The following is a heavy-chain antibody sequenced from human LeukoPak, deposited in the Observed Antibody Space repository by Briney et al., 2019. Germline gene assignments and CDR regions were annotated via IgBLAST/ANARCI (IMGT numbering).Heavy chain of an antibody. CDR3: ARVGLESGDYGAGFFDY. Sequence: SETLSLTCTVSGGSISSGSYYWSWLRQPAGEGLGWIGRIYTSGSTNYNPSLKSRVTISVDTSKNQFSLKLSSVTAADTAVYYCARVGLESGDYGAGFFDYWGQGTLVTVSS. CDR2: IYTSGST. J-gene: IGHJ4*02. D-gene: IGHD4-17*01. CDR1: GGSISSGSYY. V-gene: IGHV4-61*02.